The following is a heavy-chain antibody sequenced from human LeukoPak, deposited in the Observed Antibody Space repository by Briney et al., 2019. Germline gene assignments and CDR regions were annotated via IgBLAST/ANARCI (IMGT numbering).Heavy chain of an antibody. CDR1: GGSFSGYY. Sequence: SETLSLTCAVYGGSFSGYYWTWIRQPPGKGLEWIREINYSGSTSYNPSLKSRVTISVDTSKNQFSLKLRSVTAADTAVYYCAREVDSSSWYGDYYHYYMDVWGKGTTVTVSS. CDR3: AREVDSSSWYGDYYHYYMDV. J-gene: IGHJ6*03. D-gene: IGHD6-13*01. V-gene: IGHV4-34*01. CDR2: INYSGST.